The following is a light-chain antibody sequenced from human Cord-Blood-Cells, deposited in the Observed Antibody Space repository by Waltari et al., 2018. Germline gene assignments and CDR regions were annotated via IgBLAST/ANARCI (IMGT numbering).Light chain of an antibody. V-gene: IGKV3-11*01. Sequence: ELVLTQSPAALSFSPGERGTLCCRPSQSLSSYLAWYQQKPGQAPTLLIYAASNRTTGIPARFSGSGSGTDFTLTISSLEPEDVAVYYCQQRSNWPPGYSFGQGTKLEIK. CDR1: QSLSSY. CDR2: AAS. J-gene: IGKJ2*03. CDR3: QQRSNWPPGYS.